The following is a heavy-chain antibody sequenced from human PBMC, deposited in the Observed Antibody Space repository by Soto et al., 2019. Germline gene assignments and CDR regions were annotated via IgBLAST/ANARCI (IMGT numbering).Heavy chain of an antibody. CDR3: ARVYYDSSGYYSPYYYGMDV. CDR1: GYTFTGYY. D-gene: IGHD3-22*01. CDR2: INPNSGGT. J-gene: IGHJ6*02. V-gene: IGHV1-2*02. Sequence: GASVKVSCKASGYTFTGYYMHWVRQAPGQGLEWMGWINPNSGGTNYAQKFQGRVTMTRDTSISTAYMELSRLRSDDTAVHYCARVYYDSSGYYSPYYYGMDVWGQGTTVTVSS.